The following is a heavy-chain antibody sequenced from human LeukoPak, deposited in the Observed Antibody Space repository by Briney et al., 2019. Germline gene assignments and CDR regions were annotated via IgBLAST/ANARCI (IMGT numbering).Heavy chain of an antibody. Sequence: PGGSLRLSCAVSGLTFSSFAMSWVRQAPGKGLEWVSDISGSGDSTYYADSVKGRFTISRDNSKSTLFLQMNSLRAEDTAVYYCAKDRDYRSSWYTADYWGQGTLVTVSS. CDR2: ISGSGDST. CDR1: GLTFSSFA. CDR3: AKDRDYRSSWYTADY. D-gene: IGHD6-13*01. V-gene: IGHV3-23*01. J-gene: IGHJ4*02.